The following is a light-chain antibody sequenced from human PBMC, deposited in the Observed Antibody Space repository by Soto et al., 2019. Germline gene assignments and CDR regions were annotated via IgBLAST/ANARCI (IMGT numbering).Light chain of an antibody. CDR1: QSVSYH. V-gene: IGKV3-11*01. CDR3: QQRTNWAYT. J-gene: IGKJ2*01. CDR2: GAS. Sequence: EIVLTQSPATLSLSPGERATLSCRASQSVSYHLAWYQQKPGQAPRLLIYGASNRATGIPARFSGSGSGTDFTLTLSSLEPEEFAVYYCQQRTNWAYTFGQGTKLEIK.